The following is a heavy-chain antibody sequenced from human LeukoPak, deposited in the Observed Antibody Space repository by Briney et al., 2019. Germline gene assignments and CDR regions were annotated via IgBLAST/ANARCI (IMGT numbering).Heavy chain of an antibody. CDR2: ISGSGGRT. Sequence: PGGSLRLSCAASGFTFSTYAMGWVRQAPGKGLEWVSGISGSGGRTDSADSVRGRFTISRDNSKNTLYLQMNSLRAEDTAVYYCAKAPRWAVVIGAFDVWGQGTMVTVSS. CDR1: GFTFSTYA. D-gene: IGHD3-22*01. V-gene: IGHV3-23*01. J-gene: IGHJ3*01. CDR3: AKAPRWAVVIGAFDV.